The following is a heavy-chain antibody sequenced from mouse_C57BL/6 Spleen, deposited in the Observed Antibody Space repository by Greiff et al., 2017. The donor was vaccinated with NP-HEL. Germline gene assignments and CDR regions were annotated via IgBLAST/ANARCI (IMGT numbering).Heavy chain of an antibody. CDR1: GFTFSDFY. Sequence: EVQLVESGGGLVQSGRSLRLSCATSGFTFSDFYMEWVRQAPGKGLEWIAASRNKANDYTTEYSASVEGRFIVSRDTSQSILYLQMNALRAEDTAIYYCARDGNYGYGYAMDYWGQGTSVTVSS. D-gene: IGHD2-2*01. CDR3: ARDGNYGYGYAMDY. J-gene: IGHJ4*01. V-gene: IGHV7-1*01. CDR2: SRNKANDYTT.